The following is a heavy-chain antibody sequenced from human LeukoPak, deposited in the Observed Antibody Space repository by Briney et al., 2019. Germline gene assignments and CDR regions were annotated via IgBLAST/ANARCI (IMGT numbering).Heavy chain of an antibody. J-gene: IGHJ4*02. CDR1: GFTFSSYA. CDR3: AKRASGSGTSLYYFDY. D-gene: IGHD3-10*01. Sequence: GGSLRLSCAASGFTFSSYAMSWVRQAPGKGLEWVSLIGNSGGSAFYAASVKGRFTISRDNSKNTLYLQMSSLRVEDTAVYYCAKRASGSGTSLYYFDYWGQGTLVTVSS. V-gene: IGHV3-23*01. CDR2: IGNSGGSA.